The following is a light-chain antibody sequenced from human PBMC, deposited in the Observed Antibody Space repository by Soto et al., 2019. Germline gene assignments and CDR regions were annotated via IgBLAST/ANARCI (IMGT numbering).Light chain of an antibody. CDR2: EVS. Sequence: QSALTQPASVSGSPGQSITISCTGTSSDVGGYNYVSWYQQHPGKAPKLMIYEVSNRPSGVSNRFSGSKSGNTASLSISGLQAEHEADYYCSSYTSNSTLYVFGTGTKLTVL. J-gene: IGLJ1*01. V-gene: IGLV2-14*01. CDR3: SSYTSNSTLYV. CDR1: SSDVGGYNY.